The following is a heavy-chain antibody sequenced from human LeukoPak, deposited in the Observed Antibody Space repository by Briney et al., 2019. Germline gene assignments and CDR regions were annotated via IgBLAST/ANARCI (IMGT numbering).Heavy chain of an antibody. CDR1: GYTFTGYY. Sequence: GASVKVSGKASGYTFTGYYMHWVRQAPGQGLEWMGWINPNSGGTNYAQKFQGRVTMTRDTSISTAYMELSRLRSDDTAVYYCARVLYYDSSGYYYPVAFDIWGQGTMVTVSS. D-gene: IGHD3-22*01. J-gene: IGHJ3*02. CDR3: ARVLYYDSSGYYYPVAFDI. CDR2: INPNSGGT. V-gene: IGHV1-2*02.